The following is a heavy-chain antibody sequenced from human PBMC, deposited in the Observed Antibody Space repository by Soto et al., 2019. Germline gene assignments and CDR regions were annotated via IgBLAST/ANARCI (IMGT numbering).Heavy chain of an antibody. D-gene: IGHD6-19*01. J-gene: IGHJ4*02. CDR1: GFTFDDYA. CDR3: AKDGGQWQDQLGDS. CDR2: ISWNSGSI. Sequence: EVQLVESGGGLVQPGRSLRLSCAASGFTFDDYAMHWVRQAPGKGLEWVSGISWNSGSIGYADSVKGRFTISRDNAKNSLYLQMNSLRAEDTALYYCAKDGGQWQDQLGDSWGQGTLVTVSS. V-gene: IGHV3-9*01.